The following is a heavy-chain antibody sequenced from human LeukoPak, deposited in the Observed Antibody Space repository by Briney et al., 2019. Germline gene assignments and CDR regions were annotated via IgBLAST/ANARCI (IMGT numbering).Heavy chain of an antibody. CDR3: ARKIYDSSGYSPLDY. D-gene: IGHD3-22*01. CDR1: GYSISSGYY. CDR2: IYHSGST. V-gene: IGHV4-38-2*02. J-gene: IGHJ4*02. Sequence: SETLSLTCTVSGYSISSGYYWGWIRQPPGKGLEWIGSIYHSGSTNYNPSLKSRVTISVDKSKNQFSLKLSSVTAADTAVYYCARKIYDSSGYSPLDYWGQGTLVTVSS.